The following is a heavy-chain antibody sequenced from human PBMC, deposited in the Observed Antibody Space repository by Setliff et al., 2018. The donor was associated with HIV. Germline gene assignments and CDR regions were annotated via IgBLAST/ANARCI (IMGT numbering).Heavy chain of an antibody. D-gene: IGHD4-17*01. J-gene: IGHJ4*02. CDR1: RGSIGSGGYY. Sequence: PSETLSLTCTVSRGSIGSGGYYWTWVRQHPVRGLEWIGYIYSSGSTYYNPSLKSRVSISLDMSANLFSLKMNSVTAADTAVYFCAALTTGYYFDYWGQGTLVTVSS. CDR3: AALTTGYYFDY. V-gene: IGHV4-31*03. CDR2: IYSSGST.